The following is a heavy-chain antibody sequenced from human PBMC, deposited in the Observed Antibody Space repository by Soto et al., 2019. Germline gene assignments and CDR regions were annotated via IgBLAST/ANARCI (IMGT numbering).Heavy chain of an antibody. CDR3: ARCSGGSCYKNWFDP. Sequence: SETLSLTCTVSGGSISSYYWSWIRQPPGKGLEWIGYIYYSGSTNYNPSLKSRVTISVDTSKNQFSLKLSSVTAADTAVYYCARCSGGSCYKNWFDPWGQGPLVTVSS. V-gene: IGHV4-59*01. D-gene: IGHD2-15*01. CDR1: GGSISSYY. CDR2: IYYSGST. J-gene: IGHJ5*02.